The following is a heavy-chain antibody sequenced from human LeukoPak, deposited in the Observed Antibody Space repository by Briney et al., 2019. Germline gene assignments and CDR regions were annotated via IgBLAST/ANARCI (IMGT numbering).Heavy chain of an antibody. J-gene: IGHJ4*02. V-gene: IGHV4-39*01. CDR3: ATFTYYDFWSGYPAEDY. D-gene: IGHD3-3*01. CDR1: GGSISSSSYY. Sequence: PSETLSLTCTVSGGSISSSSYYWGWIRQPPGKGLEWIGSIYYSGSIYCNPSLKSRVTISVDTSKNQFSLKLSSVTAADTAVYYCATFTYYDFWSGYPAEDYWGQGTLVTVSS. CDR2: IYYSGSI.